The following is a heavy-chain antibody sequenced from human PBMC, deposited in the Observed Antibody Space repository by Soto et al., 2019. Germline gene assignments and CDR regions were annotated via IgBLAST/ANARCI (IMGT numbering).Heavy chain of an antibody. D-gene: IGHD2-21*02. J-gene: IGHJ6*02. CDR1: GFTFGTYT. Sequence: EVQLVESGGGLVKPGGSLRLSCAASGFTFGTYTMSWVRQVPGKGLEWVSSIGTTSSYIYYADSVRGRFTISRDNAWDSLFLQMSSLRAEDTAVYYCARVMCGDCSSYYYYAMDVWGQGTTVTVSS. V-gene: IGHV3-21*01. CDR2: IGTTSSYI. CDR3: ARVMCGDCSSYYYYAMDV.